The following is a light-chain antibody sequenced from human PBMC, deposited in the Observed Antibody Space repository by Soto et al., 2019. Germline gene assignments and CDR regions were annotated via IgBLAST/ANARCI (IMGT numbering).Light chain of an antibody. V-gene: IGLV2-14*01. CDR2: EVY. Sequence: QSALTQPASVSGSPGQSITISCTGTSSDVGIYNYVSWYQQHPGKAPKLIICEVYNRPSGVSNRFSGSKSGNTAPLTISGLRPEDEADYYCTSFTTSSIWVFGGGTKVTLL. J-gene: IGLJ3*02. CDR1: SSDVGIYNY. CDR3: TSFTTSSIWV.